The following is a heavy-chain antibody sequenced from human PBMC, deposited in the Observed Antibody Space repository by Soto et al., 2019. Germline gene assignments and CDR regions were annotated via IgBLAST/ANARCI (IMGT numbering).Heavy chain of an antibody. D-gene: IGHD3-16*01. CDR1: GYTFTSYG. J-gene: IGHJ5*02. V-gene: IGHV1-18*01. Sequence: ASVKVSCKASGYTFTSYGISWVRQAPGQGLEWMGWISAYNGNTNYAQKLQGRVTMTTDTSTGTAYMELRSLRSDDTAVYYCAREKVPFSWGWFDPWGQGPLVTVSS. CDR3: AREKVPFSWGWFDP. CDR2: ISAYNGNT.